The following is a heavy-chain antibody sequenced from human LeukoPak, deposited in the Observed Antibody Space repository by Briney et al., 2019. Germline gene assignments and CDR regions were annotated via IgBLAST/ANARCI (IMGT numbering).Heavy chain of an antibody. CDR1: GFTFSSYE. J-gene: IGHJ4*02. D-gene: IGHD4-11*01. CDR2: ISSSGSTI. CDR3: ARGAPTMTTVTTPLDY. V-gene: IGHV3-48*03. Sequence: PGGSLRLSCAASGFTFSSYEMNWVRQAPGKGLEWVSYISSSGSTIYYAHSVKGRFTISRDNAKNSLYLQMNSLRAEDTAVYYYARGAPTMTTVTTPLDYWGQGTLVT.